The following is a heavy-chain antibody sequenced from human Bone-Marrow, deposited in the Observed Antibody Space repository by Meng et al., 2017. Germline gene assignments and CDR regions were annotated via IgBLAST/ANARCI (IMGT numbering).Heavy chain of an antibody. V-gene: IGHV3-66*01. Sequence: EVQLVESGGGLVQPGGSLRLSCAASGFTVSSNYMSWVRQAPGKGLEWVSVIYSGGSTYYADSVQGRFTISRDNSKNTLYLQMNSLGAEDTAVYYCAKDPRVGASAAEYFQHWGQGTLVTVSS. D-gene: IGHD1-26*01. J-gene: IGHJ1*01. CDR3: AKDPRVGASAAEYFQH. CDR1: GFTVSSNY. CDR2: IYSGGST.